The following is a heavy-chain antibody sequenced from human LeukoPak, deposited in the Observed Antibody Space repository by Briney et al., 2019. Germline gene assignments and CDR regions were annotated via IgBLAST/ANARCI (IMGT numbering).Heavy chain of an antibody. V-gene: IGHV3-30*18. CDR2: ISRDGLTK. Sequence: GGSLRLSCAASGFTFRNYGMHWVRQAPGKGLEWVAVISRDGLTKYYADSVKGRFTLHRDNSRNTLYLEMNSLRDEDTAAYYCAKEGTWGNWYFDLWGRGTLVIVTS. D-gene: IGHD3-16*01. CDR1: GFTFRNYG. CDR3: AKEGTWGNWYFDL. J-gene: IGHJ2*01.